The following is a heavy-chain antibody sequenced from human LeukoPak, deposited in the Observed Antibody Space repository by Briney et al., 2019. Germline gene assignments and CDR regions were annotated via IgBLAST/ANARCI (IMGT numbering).Heavy chain of an antibody. CDR3: AKGGYCYDSSGLDY. CDR1: GFTFSSYG. V-gene: IGHV3-33*06. D-gene: IGHD3-22*01. J-gene: IGHJ4*02. Sequence: GGSLRLSCAASGFTFSSYGMHWVRQAPGKGLEWVAVIWYDGSNEYYADSVKGRFTISRDNSKNTLYLQMNSLRAEDTAVYYCAKGGYCYDSSGLDYWGQGTLVTVSS. CDR2: IWYDGSNE.